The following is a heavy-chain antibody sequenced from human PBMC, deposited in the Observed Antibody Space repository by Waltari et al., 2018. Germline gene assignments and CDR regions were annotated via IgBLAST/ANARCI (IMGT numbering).Heavy chain of an antibody. CDR3: ATYIGASVGTAAFDV. J-gene: IGHJ3*01. V-gene: IGHV4-39*01. CDR2: MSYLGAT. CDR1: GGSITNTKHY. Sequence: QLQLQESGPGLVKPSETLSLTCSVSGGSITNTKHYWGWICQPPGQGLEWIGTMSYLGATYSSPSLKSRVTISRDTSTNQLSLKLGSVTAADTAMYYCATYIGASVGTAAFDVWGQGTMVTVSS. D-gene: IGHD5-12*01.